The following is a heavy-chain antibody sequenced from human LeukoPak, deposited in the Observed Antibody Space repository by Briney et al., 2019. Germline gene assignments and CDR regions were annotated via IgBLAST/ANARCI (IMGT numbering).Heavy chain of an antibody. CDR3: ARGLERLRYYYYYMDV. CDR1: GGSFSGYY. V-gene: IGHV4-34*01. D-gene: IGHD1-1*01. CDR2: IDHSGST. J-gene: IGHJ6*03. Sequence: SETLSLTCAVYGGSFSGYYWSWIRQPPGKGLEWIGEIDHSGSTNYNPSLKSRVTISVDTSKNQFSLKLSSVTAADTAVYYCARGLERLRYYYYYMDVWGKGTTVTVSS.